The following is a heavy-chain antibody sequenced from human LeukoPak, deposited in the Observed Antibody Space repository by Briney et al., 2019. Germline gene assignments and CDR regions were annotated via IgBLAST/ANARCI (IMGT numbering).Heavy chain of an antibody. CDR3: ARALGSSRSEDAFDI. J-gene: IGHJ3*02. V-gene: IGHV1-3*01. D-gene: IGHD6-13*01. CDR1: GYTFTSYA. Sequence: ASVKVSCKASGYTFTSYAMHWVRQAPGQRLEWMGWINAGNGNTKYSQKFQGRVTITRDTSASTAYMELSSLRSEDTAVYYCARALGSSRSEDAFDIWGQGTMVTVSS. CDR2: INAGNGNT.